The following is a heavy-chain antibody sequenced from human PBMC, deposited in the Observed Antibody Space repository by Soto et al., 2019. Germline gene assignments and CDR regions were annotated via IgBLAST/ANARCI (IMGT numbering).Heavy chain of an antibody. Sequence: PGGSLRLSCAASGFTFSSYGMHWVRQAPGKGLEWVAVISYDGSNKYYADSVKGRFTISRDNSKNTLYLQMNSLRAEDTAVYYCATQHENSSGWGYYYYGMDVWGQGTTVTVSS. CDR1: GFTFSSYG. CDR3: ATQHENSSGWGYYYYGMDV. V-gene: IGHV3-30*03. D-gene: IGHD6-19*01. CDR2: ISYDGSNK. J-gene: IGHJ6*02.